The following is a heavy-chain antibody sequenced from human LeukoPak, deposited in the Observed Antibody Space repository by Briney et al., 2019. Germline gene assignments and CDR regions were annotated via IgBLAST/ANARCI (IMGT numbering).Heavy chain of an antibody. CDR1: GYSISSGYY. Sequence: SETLSLTCAVSGYSISSGYYWGWLRQPPGKGLEWIGSIYHSGSTYYNPSLKSRVTISVDTSKNQFSLKLSSVTAADTAVYYCARDYYDSSEGYWGQGTLVTVSS. CDR3: ARDYYDSSEGY. CDR2: IYHSGST. D-gene: IGHD3-22*01. V-gene: IGHV4-38-2*02. J-gene: IGHJ4*02.